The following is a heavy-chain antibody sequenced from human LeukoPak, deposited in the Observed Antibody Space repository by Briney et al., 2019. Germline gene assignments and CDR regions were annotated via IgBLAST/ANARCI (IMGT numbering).Heavy chain of an antibody. D-gene: IGHD6-13*01. CDR3: ARSMQGVSGMDV. CDR2: INHSGST. Sequence: SETLSLTCAVYGGSISGYYWSWIRQPPGKGLEWIGKINHSGSTNYNPSLKSRVTISVDTSKNQFSLKLSSVTAADTAVYYCARSMQGVSGMDVWGQGTTVTVSS. CDR1: GGSISGYY. J-gene: IGHJ6*02. V-gene: IGHV4-34*01.